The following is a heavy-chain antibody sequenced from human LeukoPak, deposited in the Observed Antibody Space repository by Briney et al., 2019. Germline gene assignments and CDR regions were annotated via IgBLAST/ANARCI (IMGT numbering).Heavy chain of an antibody. V-gene: IGHV3-53*01. CDR3: ARDSRDGRTDY. Sequence: GGSLRLSCAASGFSFSSYEMNWVRQAPGKGLEWVSVIYSGGSTYYADSVKGRFTISRDNSKNTLYRQMNSLRAEDTAVYYCARDSRDGRTDYWGQGTLVTVSS. J-gene: IGHJ4*02. CDR2: IYSGGST. D-gene: IGHD5-24*01. CDR1: GFSFSSYE.